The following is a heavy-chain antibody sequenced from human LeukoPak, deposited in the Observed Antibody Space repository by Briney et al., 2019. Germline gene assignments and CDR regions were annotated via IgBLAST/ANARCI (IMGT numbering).Heavy chain of an antibody. CDR2: IRPDGSVK. D-gene: IGHD6-13*01. J-gene: IGHJ5*02. CDR3: SRVVAFGYTSDP. CDR1: GFTFTEYW. V-gene: IGHV3-7*01. Sequence: GGSLRLSCAASGFTFTEYWMNWVRPAPGRGLEWVAHIRPDGSVKKYVDSVRGPFTLSRDNAQNTVSLRMSRLRFEDTAVYYCSRVVAFGYTSDPWGQGTQVIVSS.